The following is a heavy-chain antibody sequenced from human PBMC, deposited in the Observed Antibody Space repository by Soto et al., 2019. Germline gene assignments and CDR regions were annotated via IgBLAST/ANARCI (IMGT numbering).Heavy chain of an antibody. CDR3: ARDPYSSGWPVDY. CDR2: IKQDGSEK. Sequence: GGSLRLSCAASGFTFSSYWMSWVRQAPGKGLEWVANIKQDGSEKYYVDSVKGRFTISRDNAKNSLYLQMNSLRAEDTAVYYCARDPYSSGWPVDYWGQGTLVTVSS. V-gene: IGHV3-7*03. CDR1: GFTFSSYW. J-gene: IGHJ4*02. D-gene: IGHD6-19*01.